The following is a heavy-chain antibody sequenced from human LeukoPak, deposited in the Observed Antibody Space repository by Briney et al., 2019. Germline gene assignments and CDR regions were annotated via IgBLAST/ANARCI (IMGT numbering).Heavy chain of an antibody. Sequence: SVKVSCKASGGTFSSYAISWVRQAPGQGLEWMGRIIPIFGTANYAQKFHGRVTITADKSTSTAYMELSSLRSEDTAVYYCARASIAVAGTSAKAGTTEYFQHWGQGTLVTVSS. D-gene: IGHD6-19*01. J-gene: IGHJ1*01. CDR1: GGTFSSYA. V-gene: IGHV1-69*06. CDR2: IIPIFGTA. CDR3: ARASIAVAGTSAKAGTTEYFQH.